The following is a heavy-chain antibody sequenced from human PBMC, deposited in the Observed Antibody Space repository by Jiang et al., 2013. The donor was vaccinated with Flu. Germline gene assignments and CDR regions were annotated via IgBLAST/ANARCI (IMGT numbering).Heavy chain of an antibody. V-gene: IGHV6-1*01. CDR3: ARDPMWKGWGGYYFDY. J-gene: IGHJ4*02. D-gene: IGHD7-27*01. CDR2: TYYRSKWYN. Sequence: QTLSLTCAISGDSVSSNSAAWNWIRQSPSRGLEWLGRTYYRSKWYNDYAVSVKSRITINPDTSKNRFSLQLNSVTPEDTAVYYCARDPMWKGWGGYYFDYWGQGTLVTVSS. CDR1: GDSVSSNSAA.